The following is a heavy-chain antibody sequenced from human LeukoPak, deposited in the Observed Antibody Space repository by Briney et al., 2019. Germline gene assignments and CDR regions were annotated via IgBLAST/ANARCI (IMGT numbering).Heavy chain of an antibody. D-gene: IGHD5-18*01. CDR1: GFTLSDHY. V-gene: IGHV3-72*01. Sequence: GGSLRLSCVTSGFTLSDHYMDWVRQAPGKGLEWISRTKNRANSHITQYAASVNGRFIASRDDSKNSLFLQMNSLKAEDTAVYYCVRARYSADSYYFDYWGQGTLVTVSS. CDR3: VRARYSADSYYFDY. J-gene: IGHJ4*02. CDR2: TKNRANSHIT.